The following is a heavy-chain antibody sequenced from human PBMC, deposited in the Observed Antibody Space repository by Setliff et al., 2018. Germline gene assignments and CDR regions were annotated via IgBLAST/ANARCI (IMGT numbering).Heavy chain of an antibody. J-gene: IGHJ4*02. V-gene: IGHV4-34*01. CDR2: INYLGNT. D-gene: IGHD4-17*01. Sequence: SETLSLTCAVYGASFSDTYWSWIRQPPGKGLEWIGDINYLGNTNYNPSLKTRVTISVDTSKNQFSLKLSSVTAADTAVYYCVRGRDYGGTYLDGWGQGTLVTVSS. CDR1: GASFSDTY. CDR3: VRGRDYGGTYLDG.